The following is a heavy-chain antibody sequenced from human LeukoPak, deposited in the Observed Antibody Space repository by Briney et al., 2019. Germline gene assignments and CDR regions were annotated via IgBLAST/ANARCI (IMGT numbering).Heavy chain of an antibody. CDR3: AKKLSGSYEEGMQQ. V-gene: IGHV3-21*06. CDR1: GFTFSSYG. J-gene: IGHJ1*01. CDR2: ITTSGTYI. Sequence: GGSLRLSCAASGFTFSSYGMHWVRQAPGKGLELVSSITTSGTYIYYADSVKGRFTISRDNAKNSLYLQMSSLRAEDTAVYYCAKKLSGSYEEGMQQWGQGTLVTVSS. D-gene: IGHD1-26*01.